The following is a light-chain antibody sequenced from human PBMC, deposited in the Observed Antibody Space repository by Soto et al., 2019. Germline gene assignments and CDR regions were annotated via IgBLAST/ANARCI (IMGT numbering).Light chain of an antibody. CDR3: EQRRYWPFT. CDR2: DAS. CDR1: QRVSSY. Sequence: EIVLTQSPATLSLSPGERATLSCRASQRVSSYLAWYQQKPGQAPRLLIYDASNRATGIPARFSGSGSGTEFPLSISSLEPEDFAVYYCEQRRYWPFTFGQGTRLEIK. V-gene: IGKV3-11*01. J-gene: IGKJ5*01.